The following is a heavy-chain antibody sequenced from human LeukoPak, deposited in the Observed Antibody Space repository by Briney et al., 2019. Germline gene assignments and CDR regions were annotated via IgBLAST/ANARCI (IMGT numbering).Heavy chain of an antibody. CDR2: ISWDGGST. CDR1: GFTFDDYA. D-gene: IGHD4-17*01. Sequence: PGGSLRLSCAASGFTFDDYAMHWVRQAPGKGLEWVSLISWDGGSTYYADSVKGRFTISRDNSKNSLYLQMNSLRAEDTAVYYCARVFIGDYGDYQFDYWGQGTLVTVSS. CDR3: ARVFIGDYGDYQFDY. V-gene: IGHV3-43D*03. J-gene: IGHJ4*02.